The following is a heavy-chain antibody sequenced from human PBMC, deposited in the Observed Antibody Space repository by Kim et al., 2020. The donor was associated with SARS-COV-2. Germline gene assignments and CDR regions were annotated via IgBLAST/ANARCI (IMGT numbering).Heavy chain of an antibody. CDR1: GFTFSANA. J-gene: IGHJ4*01. Sequence: GGSLRLSCAASGFTFSANAMSWVRQAPGKGLEWVSGISGNGENTYYADSVKGRFTISRDNSRNTLYLQMNSLRAEDTAVYYCAKDRWFADPAGYFDQWG. D-gene: IGHD3-10*01. V-gene: IGHV3-23*01. CDR2: ISGNGENT. CDR3: AKDRWFADPAGYFDQ.